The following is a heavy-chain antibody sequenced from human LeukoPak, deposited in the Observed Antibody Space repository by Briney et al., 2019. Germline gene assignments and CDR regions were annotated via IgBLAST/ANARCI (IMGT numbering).Heavy chain of an antibody. Sequence: GGSLRLSCVASGFTFSSYSMNWVRQAPGKGLEWVSSISSSSSYIYYADSVKGRFTISRDNAKNSLYLQMNSLRAEDTAVYYCAGGYSYGYDHYYYYYGMDVWGQGTTVAVSS. D-gene: IGHD5-18*01. CDR2: ISSSSSYI. J-gene: IGHJ6*02. CDR1: GFTFSSYS. V-gene: IGHV3-21*01. CDR3: AGGYSYGYDHYYYYYGMDV.